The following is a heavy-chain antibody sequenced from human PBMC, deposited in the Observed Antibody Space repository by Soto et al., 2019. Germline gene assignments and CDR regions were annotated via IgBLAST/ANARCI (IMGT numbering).Heavy chain of an antibody. CDR3: ARELWVDTEPRPYYYGMDV. J-gene: IGHJ6*02. V-gene: IGHV4-59*01. Sequence: SETLSLTCTVSGGSISSYYWSWIRQPPGKGLEWIGYIYYSGSTNYNPSLKSRVTISVDTSKNQFSLKLSSVTAADTAVYYCARELWVDTEPRPYYYGMDVWGQGSTVTVSS. D-gene: IGHD5-18*01. CDR1: GGSISSYY. CDR2: IYYSGST.